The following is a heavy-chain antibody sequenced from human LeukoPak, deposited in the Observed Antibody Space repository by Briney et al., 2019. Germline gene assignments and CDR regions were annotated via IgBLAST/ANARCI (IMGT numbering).Heavy chain of an antibody. D-gene: IGHD3-22*01. Sequence: SETLSLTCAVYGGSFSGYYWSWIRQPPGKGLEWIGEINHSGSTNYNPSLKSRVTISVDTSKNQFSLKLSSVTAADTAVYYCARESTRGYYDSSGYYYDAFDIWGQGTMVTVSS. J-gene: IGHJ3*02. CDR1: GGSFSGYY. CDR2: INHSGST. CDR3: ARESTRGYYDSSGYYYDAFDI. V-gene: IGHV4-34*01.